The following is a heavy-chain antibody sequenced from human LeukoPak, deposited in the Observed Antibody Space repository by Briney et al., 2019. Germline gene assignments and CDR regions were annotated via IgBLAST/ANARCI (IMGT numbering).Heavy chain of an antibody. D-gene: IGHD6-6*01. CDR1: GDSISSGTFY. CDR3: ARHGEYSSSSSWFDP. J-gene: IGHJ5*02. Sequence: SETLSLTCTVSGDSISSGTFYWGWVRQPPGKGLEWIGSIHYSGNTNYNPSLKSRVTISVDTSKNQFSLKLSSVTAADTAVYYCARHGEYSSSSSWFDPWGQGTLVTVSS. CDR2: IHYSGNT. V-gene: IGHV4-39*01.